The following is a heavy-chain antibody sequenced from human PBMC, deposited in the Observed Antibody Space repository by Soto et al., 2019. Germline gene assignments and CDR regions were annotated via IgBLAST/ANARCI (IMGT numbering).Heavy chain of an antibody. CDR3: ARADETNIDY. V-gene: IGHV3-33*01. CDR1: GFTFSTYG. Sequence: QVQLVESGGGVVQPGRPLRLSCAASGFTFSTYGMHWVRQAPGKGLEWVAVIWYDGSKEYYADSVKGRFTISRDNSKNALNLQMTSLRAEDTAVYYCARADETNIDYWGQGTLVTVSS. CDR2: IWYDGSKE. J-gene: IGHJ4*02.